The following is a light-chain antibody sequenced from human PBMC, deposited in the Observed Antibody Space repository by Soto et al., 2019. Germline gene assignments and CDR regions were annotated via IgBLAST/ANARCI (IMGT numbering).Light chain of an antibody. CDR3: SSYAGSNNFV. V-gene: IGLV2-8*01. CDR2: EVT. J-gene: IGLJ1*01. CDR1: SSDVGYYDY. Sequence: QSALTQPPSAAGFPGQSVTSSCTGTSSDVGYYDYVSWYQQHPGKAPKLVIYEVTKRPSGVPDRVSASKSGNTASLTVSGLRAEDEADYYCSSYAGSNNFVFGSGTKVP.